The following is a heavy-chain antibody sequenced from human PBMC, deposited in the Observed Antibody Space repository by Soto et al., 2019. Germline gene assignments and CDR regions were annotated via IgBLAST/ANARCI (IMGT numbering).Heavy chain of an antibody. J-gene: IGHJ6*02. Sequence: PSETLSLTCAVSGYSISSGYYWGWIRQPPGKGLEWIGSIYHSGSTYYNPSLKSRVTISVDTSKNQFSLELSSVTAADTAVYYCARNPYDFWSGYYRGYYYYYGMDVWGQGTTVTVSS. D-gene: IGHD3-3*01. CDR3: ARNPYDFWSGYYRGYYYYYGMDV. CDR2: IYHSGST. CDR1: GYSISSGYY. V-gene: IGHV4-38-2*01.